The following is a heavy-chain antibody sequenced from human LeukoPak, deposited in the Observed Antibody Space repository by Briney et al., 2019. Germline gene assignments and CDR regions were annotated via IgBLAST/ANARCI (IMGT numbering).Heavy chain of an antibody. D-gene: IGHD3-10*01. J-gene: IGHJ6*02. CDR3: ARVLLWFGEPHYGMDV. V-gene: IGHV1-8*01. CDR2: MNPNSGNT. Sequence: GALVKVSCKASGYTFTSYDINWVRQATGQGLEWMGWMNPNSGNTGYAQKFQGRVTMTRNTSISTAYMELSSLRSEDTAVYYCARVLLWFGEPHYGMDVWGQGTTVTVSS. CDR1: GYTFTSYD.